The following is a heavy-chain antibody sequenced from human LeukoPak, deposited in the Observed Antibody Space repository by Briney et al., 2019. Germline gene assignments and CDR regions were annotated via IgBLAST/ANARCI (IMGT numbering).Heavy chain of an antibody. Sequence: GGSLRLSCTASGFTFGNYALTWVRQAPGKGLEWLSFIRSKAYGGTTEYAASVKGRFSISRDDSQSIAYLQVNSLKTEDTAVYYCIRNVPDWNYAMDVWGHGTTVTVSS. J-gene: IGHJ6*02. CDR1: GFTFGNYA. CDR2: IRSKAYGGTT. D-gene: IGHD3/OR15-3a*01. V-gene: IGHV3-49*04. CDR3: IRNVPDWNYAMDV.